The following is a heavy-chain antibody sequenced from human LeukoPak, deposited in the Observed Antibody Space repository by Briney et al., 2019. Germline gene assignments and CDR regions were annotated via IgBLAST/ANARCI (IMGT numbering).Heavy chain of an antibody. V-gene: IGHV3-66*01. CDR3: ARERGYSYGYSDY. Sequence: GGSLRLSCAASGFTVSSNYMSWVRQAPGKGLEWVSVIYSGGSTYYADSVKGRFTISRDNAKNSLYLQMNSLRDEDTAVYYYARERGYSYGYSDYWGQGTLVTVSS. D-gene: IGHD5-18*01. J-gene: IGHJ4*02. CDR2: IYSGGST. CDR1: GFTVSSNY.